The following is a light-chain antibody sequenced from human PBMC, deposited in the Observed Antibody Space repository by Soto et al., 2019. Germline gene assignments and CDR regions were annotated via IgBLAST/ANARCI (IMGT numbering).Light chain of an antibody. J-gene: IGKJ1*01. CDR2: GAS. CDR3: QQYGTSPRT. CDR1: QSIFSNY. Sequence: EVMLTQSPGTLSLSPGERATLSCRASQSIFSNYLAWYQQKSGQAPRLLIYGASNRATGIPARFSGSGSGTDFPLTISRLEPEDFAVYYCQQYGTSPRTFGQGTKVEFK. V-gene: IGKV3-20*01.